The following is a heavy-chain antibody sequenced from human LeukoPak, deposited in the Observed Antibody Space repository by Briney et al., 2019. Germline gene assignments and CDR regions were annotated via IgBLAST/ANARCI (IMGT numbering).Heavy chain of an antibody. V-gene: IGHV5-51*01. CDR3: TRGWIQLFHKWFDP. Sequence: RGESLKISCKGFGYSFTNNWIGWVRQMPGKGLDWMGIINPADSDTRYSPSFQGQVTISADKSISTAYLQWSSLKASDTVVYYCTRGWIQLFHKWFDPWGQGTLVTVSS. J-gene: IGHJ5*02. D-gene: IGHD5-18*01. CDR2: INPADSDT. CDR1: GYSFTNNW.